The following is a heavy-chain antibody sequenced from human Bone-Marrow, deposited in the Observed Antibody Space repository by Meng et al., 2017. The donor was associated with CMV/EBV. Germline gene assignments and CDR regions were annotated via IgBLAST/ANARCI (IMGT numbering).Heavy chain of an antibody. CDR1: GGSFRGYH. CDR3: ARDEEGILGH. J-gene: IGHJ4*02. D-gene: IGHD3-16*01. Sequence: QLQLQQSGAGLLKPSETLSLTCAVYGGSFRGYHWSWIRQPPGKGLEWIGEIKHSGDTNYNPSLKSRVTISLDMSKNQFSLNLKSVTAADTAVYFCARDEEGILGHWGQGTLVTVSS. CDR2: IKHSGDT. V-gene: IGHV4-34*01.